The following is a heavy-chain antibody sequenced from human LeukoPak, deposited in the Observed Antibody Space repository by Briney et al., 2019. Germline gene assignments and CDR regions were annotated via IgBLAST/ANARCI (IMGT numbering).Heavy chain of an antibody. CDR1: GFTFSDYY. CDR2: ISSSGSTT. Sequence: GGSLRLSCAASGFTFSDYYMTWIRQAPGKGLEWVSYISSSGSTTYYADSVKGRFTISRDNAKNSLYLQMNSLRAEDTAVYYCARVYGPGPDELTTFDYWGRGTLVTVSS. D-gene: IGHD1-26*01. V-gene: IGHV3-11*04. CDR3: ARVYGPGPDELTTFDY. J-gene: IGHJ4*02.